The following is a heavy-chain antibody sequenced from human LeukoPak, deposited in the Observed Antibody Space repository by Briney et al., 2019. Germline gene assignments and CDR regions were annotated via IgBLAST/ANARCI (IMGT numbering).Heavy chain of an antibody. J-gene: IGHJ4*02. V-gene: IGHV4-30-4*08. CDR1: GGSISSGDYY. CDR3: ARKITYYYDSSGANFDY. CDR2: IYYSGST. Sequence: PSETLSLTCTVSGGSISSGDYYWSWIRQPPGKGLEWIGYIYYSGSTYYNPSLKSRVTISVDTSKNQFSLKLSSVTAADTAVYYCARKITYYYDSSGANFDYWGQGTLVTVPS. D-gene: IGHD3-22*01.